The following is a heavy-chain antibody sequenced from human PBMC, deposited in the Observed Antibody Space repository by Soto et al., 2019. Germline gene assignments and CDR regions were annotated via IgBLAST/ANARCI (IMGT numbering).Heavy chain of an antibody. CDR2: IKQDGTEK. D-gene: IGHD1-26*01. CDR3: ARYWRGGESYEIFDL. V-gene: IGHV3-7*05. CDR1: GFTFSSYW. Sequence: EVQLVESGGGLVQPGGSLRLSCAASGFTFSSYWMSWVRQAPGKGLECVANIKQDGTEKYFVDSVKGRFTISRDNAKNSLYLQMNSLRAEDTAVYHCARYWRGGESYEIFDLWGRGTLVTVSS. J-gene: IGHJ2*01.